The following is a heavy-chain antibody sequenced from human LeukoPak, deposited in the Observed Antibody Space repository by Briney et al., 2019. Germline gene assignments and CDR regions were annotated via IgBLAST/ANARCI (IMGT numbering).Heavy chain of an antibody. V-gene: IGHV3-9*01. CDR3: AKVPDYYDGSYYYDYFDY. J-gene: IGHJ4*02. CDR2: ISWNSGYI. D-gene: IGHD3-22*01. CDR1: GFTFDDYA. Sequence: RPGGSLRLSCAASGFTFDDYAMHWVRQAPGKGLEWVSGISWNSGYIGYADSVKGRFTISRDNAKNSLYLQMNSLRTEDTALYYCAKVPDYYDGSYYYDYFDYWGQGTLVTVSS.